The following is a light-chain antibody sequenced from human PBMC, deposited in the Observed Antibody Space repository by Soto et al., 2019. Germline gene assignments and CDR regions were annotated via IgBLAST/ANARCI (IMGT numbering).Light chain of an antibody. V-gene: IGKV1-5*01. J-gene: IGKJ2*01. CDR2: DDS. CDR3: HQYKSAT. CDR1: QSIFNW. Sequence: DVQMTQSPSTLSAYVGDRVTITCRASQSIFNWLAWYQQKPGKAPNLLIYDDSRLQSGVPARFSGSGSGTEFTLTISSLQPDDSATYYCHQYKSATFGQGTKLEI.